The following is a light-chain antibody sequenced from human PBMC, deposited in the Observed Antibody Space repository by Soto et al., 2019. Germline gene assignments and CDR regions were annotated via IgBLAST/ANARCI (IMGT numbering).Light chain of an antibody. Sequence: EIVLTQSPGTLSLSPGERATLSCRASQSVSSSYLAWHQQKPGQAPRLLIYGASIRATGIPDRFSGSGSGTDFTLTISRLEPEDFAVYYCQQYGSSPPNTFGQGTKLEIK. CDR1: QSVSSSY. CDR3: QQYGSSPPNT. V-gene: IGKV3-20*01. CDR2: GAS. J-gene: IGKJ2*01.